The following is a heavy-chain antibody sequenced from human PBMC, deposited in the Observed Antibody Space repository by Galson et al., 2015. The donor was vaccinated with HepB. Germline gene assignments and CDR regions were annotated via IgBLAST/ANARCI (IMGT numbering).Heavy chain of an antibody. D-gene: IGHD3-10*01. Sequence: SLRLSCAASGFTFSSYSMNWVRQAPGKGLEWVSYISSSSSTIYYADSVKGRFTISRDNAKNSLYLQMNSLRAEDTAVYYCARKGFRELLLWGQGTLVTVSS. CDR3: ARKGFRELLL. CDR2: ISSSSSTI. CDR1: GFTFSSYS. J-gene: IGHJ4*02. V-gene: IGHV3-48*01.